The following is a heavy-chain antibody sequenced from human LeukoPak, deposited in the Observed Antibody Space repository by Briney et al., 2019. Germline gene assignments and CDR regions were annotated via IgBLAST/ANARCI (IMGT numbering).Heavy chain of an antibody. CDR1: GFTVSGNY. V-gene: IGHV3-53*01. J-gene: IGHJ4*02. CDR2: IYSGGST. Sequence: GGSLRLSCAASGFTVSGNYMSWVRQAPGKGLEWVSLIYSGGSTYYADSVKGRFTISRDHSKNTLYLQMDSLRAEDTAVHYCATRELYTSSWSSFDFWGQGTLVTVSS. D-gene: IGHD6-13*01. CDR3: ATRELYTSSWSSFDF.